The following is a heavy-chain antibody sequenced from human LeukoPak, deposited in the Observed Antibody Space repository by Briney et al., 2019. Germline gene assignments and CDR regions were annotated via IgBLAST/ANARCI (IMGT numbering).Heavy chain of an antibody. D-gene: IGHD3-10*01. V-gene: IGHV1-18*01. CDR3: ARGYYGSGSYYNSGYYYYMDV. CDR1: GYTFTSYG. CDR2: ISAYNGNT. J-gene: IGHJ6*03. Sequence: ASVKVSCKASGYTFTSYGISWVRQAPGQGLEWMGWISAYNGNTNYAQKLQGRVTMTTDTSTSTAYMELMSLRSDDTAVYYCARGYYGSGSYYNSGYYYYMDVWGKGTTVTVSS.